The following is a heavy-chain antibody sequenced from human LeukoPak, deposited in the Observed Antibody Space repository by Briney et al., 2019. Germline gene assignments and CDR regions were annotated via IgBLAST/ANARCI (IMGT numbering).Heavy chain of an antibody. Sequence: ASVKVSCKASGYTFTSYGISWVRQAPGQGLEWMGWISAYNGNTNYAQKLQGRVTMTTDTSTSTAYMELRSLRSDDPAVYYCARDSGPPRLLWFGELSVFDYWGQGTLVTVSS. V-gene: IGHV1-18*01. CDR3: ARDSGPPRLLWFGELSVFDY. CDR1: GYTFTSYG. D-gene: IGHD3-10*01. CDR2: ISAYNGNT. J-gene: IGHJ4*02.